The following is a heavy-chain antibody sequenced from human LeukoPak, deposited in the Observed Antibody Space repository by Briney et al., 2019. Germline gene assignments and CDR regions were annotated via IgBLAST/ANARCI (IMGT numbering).Heavy chain of an antibody. V-gene: IGHV3-74*01. J-gene: IGHJ4*02. CDR3: ARDRGYYGSGSYCDY. D-gene: IGHD3-10*01. CDR2: INSDGSST. CDR1: GFTFSSYW. Sequence: GGSLRLSCAASGFTFSSYWMHWVRQAPGKGLVWVSRINSDGSSTSYADSVKGRFTISRDNAKNTLYLQMNSLRAEDTAVYYCARDRGYYGSGSYCDYWGQGTLVTVSS.